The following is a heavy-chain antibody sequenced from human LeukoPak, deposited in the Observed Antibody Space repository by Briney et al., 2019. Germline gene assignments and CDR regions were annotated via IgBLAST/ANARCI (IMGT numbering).Heavy chain of an antibody. D-gene: IGHD6-19*01. J-gene: IGHJ4*02. Sequence: SETLSLTCTVSGGSISSSSYYWGWIRQPPGKGLEWIGSIYYSGGTYYNPSLKSRVTISVDTSKHQFSLKLSSVTAAHTAVYYCASVPDSSGWYCYFDYWGQGTLVTVSS. V-gene: IGHV4-39*01. CDR3: ASVPDSSGWYCYFDY. CDR2: IYYSGGT. CDR1: GGSISSSSYY.